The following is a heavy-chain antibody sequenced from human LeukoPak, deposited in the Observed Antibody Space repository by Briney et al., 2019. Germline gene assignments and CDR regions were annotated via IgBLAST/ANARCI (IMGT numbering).Heavy chain of an antibody. CDR3: ARDPSNTSGWKTWFDT. V-gene: IGHV1-18*03. J-gene: IGHJ5*02. Sequence: ASVKVSCKASGYTFNKYGISWVRQAAGQGLEGMGWISCYNGDTNYAQKLQGRVTLPTDTPTTTVYVELRSLRSDDMAVYYCARDPSNTSGWKTWFDTWGQGTPVTVSS. D-gene: IGHD6-19*01. CDR2: ISCYNGDT. CDR1: GYTFNKYG.